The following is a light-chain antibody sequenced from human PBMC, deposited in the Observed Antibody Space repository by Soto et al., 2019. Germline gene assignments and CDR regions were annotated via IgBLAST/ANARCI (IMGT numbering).Light chain of an antibody. V-gene: IGKV1-39*01. CDR2: AAS. CDR3: QKYNSAPPFT. CDR1: QSIGGF. J-gene: IGKJ3*01. Sequence: DIQMTQSPSSLSVSVGDRVTITCRASQSIGGFLNWYQQKLGKAPKLLIYAASSLQSGVPSRFSGSGSGTDFTLTISSLQPEDVATYYCQKYNSAPPFTFGPGTKVDIK.